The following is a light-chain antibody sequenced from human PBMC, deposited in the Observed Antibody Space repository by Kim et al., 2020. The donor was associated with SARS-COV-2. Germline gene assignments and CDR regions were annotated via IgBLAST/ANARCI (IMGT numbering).Light chain of an antibody. CDR1: RPNIGSNA. CDR2: SNS. V-gene: IGLV1-44*01. Sequence: RVTISCYGSRPNIGSNAVNWDQQLPGTAPKHILNSNSQRPSGVPDRFSDSKSGSSASLAISGLQSEDEADYYCAAWDDSLNGRVVFGGGTQLTVL. CDR3: AAWDDSLNGRVV. J-gene: IGLJ2*01.